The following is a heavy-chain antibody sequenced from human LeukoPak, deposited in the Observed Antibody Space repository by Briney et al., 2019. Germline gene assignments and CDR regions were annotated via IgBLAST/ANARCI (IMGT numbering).Heavy chain of an antibody. CDR2: ISTRGSYI. Sequence: GGSLRLSCAASGFTFSSYSMNWVRQAPGKGLEWVSCISTRGSYIYYADSVKGRFTISRDNARNSVYLQMNSLRVEDTAVYYCAKGPYYYDSSGYAFDIWGQGTMVTVSS. CDR1: GFTFSSYS. V-gene: IGHV3-21*01. J-gene: IGHJ3*02. D-gene: IGHD3-22*01. CDR3: AKGPYYYDSSGYAFDI.